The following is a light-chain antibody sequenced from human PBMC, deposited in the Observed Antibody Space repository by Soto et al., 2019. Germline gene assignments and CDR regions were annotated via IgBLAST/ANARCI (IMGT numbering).Light chain of an antibody. CDR2: PRS. V-gene: IGKV3-20*01. CDR1: QSLRTTY. J-gene: IGKJ2*01. CDR3: HAQQFPNSPMYT. Sequence: ELVLTQAPAAPSLSPGERATLSCRASQSLRTTYLAWYQQKLGQAPRLLIYPRSIRTTGVPDRFSGGGSGTDFTLTIIVLEPEDSAVYFCHAQQFPNSPMYTFGQGTKLEIK.